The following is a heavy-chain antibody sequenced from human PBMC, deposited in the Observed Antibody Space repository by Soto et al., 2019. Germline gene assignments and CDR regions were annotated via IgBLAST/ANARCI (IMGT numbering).Heavy chain of an antibody. CDR3: TTMNGYFEY. CDR1: GFSFSSYS. V-gene: IGHV3-23*01. J-gene: IGHJ4*02. CDR2: ITATGDRT. D-gene: IGHD3-22*01. Sequence: PGGSLRLSCADSGFSFSSYSMRWVRQTPGKGLEGVAAITATGDRTYYADSVTGRFTISRDNSKKTHYLEMTSLRAEDTAMYYCTTMNGYFEYWGQGTPVTVSS.